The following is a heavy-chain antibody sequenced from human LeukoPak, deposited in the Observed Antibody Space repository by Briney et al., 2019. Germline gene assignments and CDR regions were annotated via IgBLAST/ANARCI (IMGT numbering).Heavy chain of an antibody. J-gene: IGHJ4*02. CDR1: GGSISSYY. V-gene: IGHV4-59*01. Sequence: SETLSLPCTVSGGSISSYYWSWIRQPPGKGLEWIGYIYYSGSTNYNPSLKSRVTISVDTSKNQFSLKLSSVTAADTAVYYCARDISGLAVAGHEDYWGQGTLVTVSS. CDR3: ARDISGLAVAGHEDY. CDR2: IYYSGST. D-gene: IGHD6-19*01.